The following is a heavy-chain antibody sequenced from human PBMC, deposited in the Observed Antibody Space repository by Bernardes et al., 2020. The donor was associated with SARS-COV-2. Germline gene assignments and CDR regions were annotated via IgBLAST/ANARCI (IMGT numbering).Heavy chain of an antibody. V-gene: IGHV1-69*04. Sequence: SVKVSCKASGGTFSSYAISWVRQAPGQGLEWMGRIIPILGIANYAQKFQGRVTITADKSTSTAYMELSSLRSEDTAVYYCARHLVGATNAFDIWGQGTMVTVSS. J-gene: IGHJ3*02. CDR2: IIPILGIA. CDR3: ARHLVGATNAFDI. CDR1: GGTFSSYA. D-gene: IGHD1-26*01.